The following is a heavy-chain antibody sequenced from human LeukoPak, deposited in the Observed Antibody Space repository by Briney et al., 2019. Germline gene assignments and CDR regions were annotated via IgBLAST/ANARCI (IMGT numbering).Heavy chain of an antibody. D-gene: IGHD6-6*01. CDR2: IDNTGSP. CDR1: GGSVSSTNYY. V-gene: IGHV4-61*02. J-gene: IGHJ4*02. CDR3: ATYPYSSSSEEDY. Sequence: SETLSLTCTVSGGSVSSTNYYWTWIRQPAGKGLEWIGRIDNTGSPSYSPSLKSRVIISLDTSTNQFSLNLTSVSAADTAVYYCATYPYSSSSEEDYWGQGTLVTVSS.